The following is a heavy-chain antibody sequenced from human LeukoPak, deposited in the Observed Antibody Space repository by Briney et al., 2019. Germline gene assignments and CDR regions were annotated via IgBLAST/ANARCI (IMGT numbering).Heavy chain of an antibody. CDR1: GFTFSSYG. J-gene: IGHJ4*02. Sequence: GGSLRLSCAASGFTFSSYGMHWVRQAPGKGREWVAFIRYDGSNKYYADSVKGRFTISRDNSKNTLYLQMNSLRAEDTAVYYCAKDHCSSTSCYKGFDYWGQGTLVTVSS. CDR3: AKDHCSSTSCYKGFDY. V-gene: IGHV3-30*02. D-gene: IGHD2-2*02. CDR2: IRYDGSNK.